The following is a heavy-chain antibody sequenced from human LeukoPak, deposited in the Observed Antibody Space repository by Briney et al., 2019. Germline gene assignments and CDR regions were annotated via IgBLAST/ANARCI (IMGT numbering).Heavy chain of an antibody. J-gene: IGHJ6*03. D-gene: IGHD2-2*01. CDR3: ARGGVPALLPQRNFYYMDV. CDR1: GFIFSSYW. V-gene: IGHV3-7*01. Sequence: PGGSLRLSCAASGFIFSSYWMSWVRQAPGKGLEWVANIKQDGSEKYYVDSVKGRFTISRDNAKNSLYLQMNSLRAEDTAVYYCARGGVPALLPQRNFYYMDVWGKGTTVTVSS. CDR2: IKQDGSEK.